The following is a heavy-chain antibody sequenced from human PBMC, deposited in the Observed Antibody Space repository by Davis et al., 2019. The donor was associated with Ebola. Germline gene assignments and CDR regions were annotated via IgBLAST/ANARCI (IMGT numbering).Heavy chain of an antibody. V-gene: IGHV4-39*01. D-gene: IGHD2-15*01. CDR3: ARMGGGRYCSGGSCYSGDYFDY. J-gene: IGHJ4*02. CDR2: IYYSGST. Sequence: MPSETLSLTCTVSGGSISSSSYYWGWIRQPPGKGLEWIGSIYYSGSTYYNPSLKSRVTISVDTSKNQFSLKLSSVTAADTAVYYCARMGGGRYCSGGSCYSGDYFDYWGQGTLVTVSS. CDR1: GGSISSSSYY.